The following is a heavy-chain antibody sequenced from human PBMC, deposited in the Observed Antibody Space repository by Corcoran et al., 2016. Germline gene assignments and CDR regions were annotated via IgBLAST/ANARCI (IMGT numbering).Heavy chain of an antibody. CDR1: GFTVSSNY. CDR3: ARDVDGYKLFDY. J-gene: IGHJ4*02. D-gene: IGHD5-12*01. Sequence: EVQLVESGGGLIQPGGSLRLSCAASGFTVSSNYMSWVRQAPGKGLEWASVIYSGGSTYYADSVKGRFTISRDNSKNTLYLQMNSLRAEDTAVYYCARDVDGYKLFDYWGQGTLVTVSS. V-gene: IGHV3-53*01. CDR2: IYSGGST.